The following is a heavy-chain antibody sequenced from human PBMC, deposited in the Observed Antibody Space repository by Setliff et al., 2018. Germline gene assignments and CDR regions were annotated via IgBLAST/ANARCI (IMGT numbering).Heavy chain of an antibody. J-gene: IGHJ6*03. CDR2: INPHGSEK. CDR3: ARGPLGDYADFYYYMDV. Sequence: GGSLRLSCTASGLSYINDWVSWVRQAPGKGLEWLASINPHGSEKYYADSVKGRFTISRDNSKNTLYLQMSSPTTEDTAVYYCARGPLGDYADFYYYMDVWGMGTTVTVSS. D-gene: IGHD4-17*01. V-gene: IGHV3-7*01. CDR1: GLSYINDW.